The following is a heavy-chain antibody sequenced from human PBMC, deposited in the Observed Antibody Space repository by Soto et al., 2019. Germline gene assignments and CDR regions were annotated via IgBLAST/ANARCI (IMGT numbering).Heavy chain of an antibody. D-gene: IGHD5-18*01. J-gene: IGHJ6*02. V-gene: IGHV3-7*05. CDR1: GFTFRTYW. Sequence: EVQLVESGGGLVQPGGSLRLSCGASGFTFRTYWLSWVRQVPGKGLEWVVNINQDGREKNYVDSVKGRFTISRDNAKNSLYLQMSSLRAEDAALYYCARDGSTSWYSYDYHGMDVWGQGTTVTVSS. CDR3: ARDGSTSWYSYDYHGMDV. CDR2: INQDGREK.